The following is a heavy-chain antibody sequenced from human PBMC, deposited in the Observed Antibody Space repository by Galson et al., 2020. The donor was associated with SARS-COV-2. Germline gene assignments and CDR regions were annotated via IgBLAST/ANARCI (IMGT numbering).Heavy chain of an antibody. CDR1: GFAFSSYT. V-gene: IGHV3-30-3*01. J-gene: IGHJ4*02. Sequence: GGSLRLSCVASGFAFSSYTMHLVRQAPVQYLECMATISHDGSSKYYADSVKTRFTCSSDHSMNTLFLQLNSLRVDDTGVYHCAREAFPHGADTALVSFFGMSVTTKKGFDSWGRGTLVTVSS. D-gene: IGHD5-18*01. CDR2: ISHDGSSK. CDR3: AREAFPHGADTALVSFFGMSVTTKKGFDS.